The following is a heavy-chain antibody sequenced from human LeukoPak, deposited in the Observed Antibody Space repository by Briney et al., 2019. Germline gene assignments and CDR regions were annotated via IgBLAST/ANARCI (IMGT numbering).Heavy chain of an antibody. CDR2: TRYDGSNK. D-gene: IGHD1-26*01. J-gene: IGHJ3*02. Sequence: GGSLRLSCAASGFTFSSCGMHWVRQAPGKGLEWVAFTRYDGSNKYYADSVKGRFTISRDNSKNTLYLQMNSLRPEDTAVYYCAKDQPEGATEGDAFDIWGQGTKVTVSS. V-gene: IGHV3-30*02. CDR1: GFTFSSCG. CDR3: AKDQPEGATEGDAFDI.